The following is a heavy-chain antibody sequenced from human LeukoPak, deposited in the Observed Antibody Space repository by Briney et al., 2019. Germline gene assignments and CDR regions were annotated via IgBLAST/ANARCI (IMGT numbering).Heavy chain of an antibody. V-gene: IGHV4-34*01. D-gene: IGHD2-15*01. CDR1: GGSFSGYY. CDR3: ARDRDIVVVVAARRMDV. CDR2: INHSGST. J-gene: IGHJ6*03. Sequence: SETLSLTCAVYGGSFSGYYWSWIRQPPGKGREWIGEINHSGSTNYNPSLKSRVTISVDTSKNQFSLKLSSVTAADTAVYYCARDRDIVVVVAARRMDVWGKGTTVTVSS.